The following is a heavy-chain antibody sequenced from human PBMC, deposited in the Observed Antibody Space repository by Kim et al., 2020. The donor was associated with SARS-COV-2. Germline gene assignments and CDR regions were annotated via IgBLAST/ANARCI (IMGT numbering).Heavy chain of an antibody. CDR3: AADSLMVYHFDY. CDR2: FDPEDGET. J-gene: IGHJ4*02. D-gene: IGHD2-8*01. V-gene: IGHV1-24*01. CDR1: GHTLTELS. Sequence: ASVKVSCKVSGHTLTELSIHWGRQAPGEGLEWMGGFDPEDGETKYAQKLQGRVTMTEDTSSDTAYMELSSLRSEDTAVYYCAADSLMVYHFDYWGQGTRVTVPS.